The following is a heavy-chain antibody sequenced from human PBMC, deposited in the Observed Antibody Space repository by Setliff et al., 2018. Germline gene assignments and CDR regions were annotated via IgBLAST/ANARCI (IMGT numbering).Heavy chain of an antibody. J-gene: IGHJ4*02. V-gene: IGHV1-18*01. CDR1: GFMFSTYG. D-gene: IGHD3-9*01. CDR3: ARSSAPSVVLAADFDF. Sequence: ASVKVSCKTSGFMFSTYGLSWVRQAPGQAPEWIGCISGYTGDTNYAPKFRDRVTLTIDPSSTTAYMELRGLKSDDTAFYYCARSSAPSVVLAADFDFWGQGTLVTVPQ. CDR2: ISGYTGDT.